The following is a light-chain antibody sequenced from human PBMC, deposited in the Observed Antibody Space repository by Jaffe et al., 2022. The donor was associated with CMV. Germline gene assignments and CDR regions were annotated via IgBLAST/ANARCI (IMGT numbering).Light chain of an antibody. V-gene: IGLV3-10*01. CDR1: ALPTKY. CDR2: EDN. CDR3: CSTDSSGDQVV. J-gene: IGLJ2*01. Sequence: SYELTQSPSVSVSPGQTARITCSGDALPTKYAYWYQRKSGLAPVLVIFEDNKRPSGIPERFSGSSLGTTATLTISGAQVEDEADYFCCSTDSSGDQVVFGAGTRLTVL.